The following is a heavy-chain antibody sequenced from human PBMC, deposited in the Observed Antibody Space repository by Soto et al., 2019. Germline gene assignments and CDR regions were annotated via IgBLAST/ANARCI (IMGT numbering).Heavy chain of an antibody. V-gene: IGHV4-39*01. CDR3: GRVVEGATRHTDFDS. D-gene: IGHD2-15*01. J-gene: IGHJ5*01. CDR2: VYYSGGA. Sequence: PSETLSLTCAVSGVSIHNSHSFWRWIRQPPGKGLELIASVYYSGGAHYNPSLKSRVTISVDTAKDEFSLRVNSVTAADTAVYYCGRVVEGATRHTDFDSWGQGTLVTVYS. CDR1: GVSIHNSHSF.